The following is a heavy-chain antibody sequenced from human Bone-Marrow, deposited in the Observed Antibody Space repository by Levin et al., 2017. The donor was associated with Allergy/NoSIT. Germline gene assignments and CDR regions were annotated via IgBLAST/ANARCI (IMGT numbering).Heavy chain of an antibody. V-gene: IGHV3-21*01. J-gene: IGHJ6*02. CDR3: ARDRTYGILRNYGMDV. CDR1: GFNFSTYN. D-gene: IGHD3-9*01. CDR2: INSGSTDI. Sequence: GGSLRLSCAASGFNFSTYNMNWVRQAPGKALEWVSSINSGSTDICYADSLKGRFTISRDNAENSLYLQMNGLRAGDTAVYYCARDRTYGILRNYGMDVWGQGTTVTVSS.